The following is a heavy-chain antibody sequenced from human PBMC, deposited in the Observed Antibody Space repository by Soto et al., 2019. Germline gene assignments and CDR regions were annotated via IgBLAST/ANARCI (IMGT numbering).Heavy chain of an antibody. V-gene: IGHV3-21*01. CDR1: GFTFSSYS. Sequence: EVQLGESGGGLVKPGGSLRLSCAASGFTFSSYSMNWVRQAPGKGLEWVSSISSSSSYIYYADSVKGRFTISRDNAKNSLYLQMNNLRAEDTAVYYCAGSKTTRDRFDPWGQGTLVTVSS. CDR3: AGSKTTRDRFDP. D-gene: IGHD4-17*01. CDR2: ISSSSSYI. J-gene: IGHJ5*02.